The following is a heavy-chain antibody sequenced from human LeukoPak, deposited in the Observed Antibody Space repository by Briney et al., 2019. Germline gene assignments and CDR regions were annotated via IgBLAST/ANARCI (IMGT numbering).Heavy chain of an antibody. D-gene: IGHD3-10*01. CDR3: ARPPGRTGAFDI. CDR1: GFTASSNY. J-gene: IGHJ3*02. CDR2: IYSVGTT. V-gene: IGHV3-53*01. Sequence: PGGSLRLSCAASGFTASSNYMSWVRQAPEKGLEWVSVIYSVGTTYYADSVKGRFTISRDNSKNTLYFQMNSLRAEDTAVYYCARPPGRTGAFDIWGQGTMVTVSS.